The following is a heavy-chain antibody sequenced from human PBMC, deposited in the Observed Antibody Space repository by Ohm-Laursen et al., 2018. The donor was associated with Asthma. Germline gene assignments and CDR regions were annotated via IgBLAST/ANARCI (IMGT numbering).Heavy chain of an antibody. CDR1: GYTFTNYG. D-gene: IGHD4-17*01. V-gene: IGHV1-18*04. Sequence: GASVKVSCKASGYTFTNYGFSWVRQAPGQGLEWMGWIGAYNGDTNYAQRLQGRITLTTDTFTSTAYMELRSLRSDDTAVYYCTRDIGYGDDTFDYWGQGTLVTVSS. CDR3: TRDIGYGDDTFDY. CDR2: IGAYNGDT. J-gene: IGHJ4*02.